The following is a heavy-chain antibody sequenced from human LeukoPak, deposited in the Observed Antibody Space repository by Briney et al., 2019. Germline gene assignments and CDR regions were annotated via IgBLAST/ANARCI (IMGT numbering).Heavy chain of an antibody. Sequence: SETLSLTCTVSGGSISSYYWSWIRQPPGKGLEWIRYIYYSGSTNYNPSLKSRVTISVDTSKNQFSLKLSSVTAADTAVYYCAREGDYYDSSGYSWYFDLWGRGTLVTVSS. J-gene: IGHJ2*01. D-gene: IGHD3-22*01. V-gene: IGHV4-59*12. CDR3: AREGDYYDSSGYSWYFDL. CDR1: GGSISSYY. CDR2: IYYSGST.